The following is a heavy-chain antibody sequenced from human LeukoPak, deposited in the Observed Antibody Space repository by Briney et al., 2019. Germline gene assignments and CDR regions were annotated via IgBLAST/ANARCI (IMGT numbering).Heavy chain of an antibody. CDR3: ARDLGHIAAAGTRWYFDL. CDR2: ISSSGSTI. J-gene: IGHJ2*01. V-gene: IGHV3-48*03. CDR1: GFTFSSYE. Sequence: GGSLRLSCAASGFTFSSYEMNWVRQAPGKGLEWVSYISSSGSTIYYADSVKGRFTISRDNAKNSLYLQMNSLRAEDTAVYYCARDLGHIAAAGTRWYFDLWGRGTLVTVSS. D-gene: IGHD6-13*01.